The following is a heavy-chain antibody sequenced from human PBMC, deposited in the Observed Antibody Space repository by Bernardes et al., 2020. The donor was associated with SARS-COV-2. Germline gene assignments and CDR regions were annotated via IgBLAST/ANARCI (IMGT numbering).Heavy chain of an antibody. CDR2: IKHSGST. J-gene: IGHJ6*03. Sequence: SETLSLTCAVYGGSFSGYYWSWIRQPPGKGLEWIGEIKHSGSTNYNPSPKSRVTISVDTSKNQFSLKLSSVTAADTAVYYCTRAQETSPYYYYMDVWGKGTTVTV. CDR3: TRAQETSPYYYYMDV. D-gene: IGHD4-17*01. V-gene: IGHV4-34*01. CDR1: GGSFSGYY.